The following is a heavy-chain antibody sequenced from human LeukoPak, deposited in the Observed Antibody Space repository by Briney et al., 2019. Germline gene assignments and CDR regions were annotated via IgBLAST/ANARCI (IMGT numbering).Heavy chain of an antibody. CDR1: GFTFSSYE. CDR3: AGIGTPGGMDV. J-gene: IGHJ6*02. V-gene: IGHV3-48*03. CDR2: ISTSGRTI. D-gene: IGHD1-1*01. Sequence: GGSLRLSCAASGFTFSSYEMNWVRQAPGKGLEWVSYISTSGRTIYYPDSVKGRFTISRDNAKNSLYLQMNSLRAEDTAVYYCAGIGTPGGMDVWGQGATVTASS.